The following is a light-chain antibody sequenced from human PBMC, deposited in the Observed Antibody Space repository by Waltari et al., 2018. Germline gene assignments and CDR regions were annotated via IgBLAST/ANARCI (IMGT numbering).Light chain of an antibody. V-gene: IGKV1-39*01. Sequence: DIQMTQSASSLTTSVGDRVTITCRASRFIITYLNWYQQKPGKAPKLLSYGASTLQPGVPSRFSATVSGTEYTLTINSLQPEDVATYYCQQSYSIPLSFGGGTKVEI. CDR1: RFIITY. CDR2: GAS. J-gene: IGKJ4*01. CDR3: QQSYSIPLS.